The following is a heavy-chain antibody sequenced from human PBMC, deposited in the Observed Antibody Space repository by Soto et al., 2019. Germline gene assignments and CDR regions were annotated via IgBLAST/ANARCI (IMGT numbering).Heavy chain of an antibody. J-gene: IGHJ3*02. V-gene: IGHV1-8*01. CDR2: MNPNSGNT. Sequence: ASVKVSCKASGYTFTSYDINWVRQATGQGLEWMGWMNPNSGNTGYAQKFQGRVTMTRNTSISTAYMELSSLRSEDTAVYYCARGSGITIFGVASKAAFDIWGQGTMVTVSS. CDR1: GYTFTSYD. D-gene: IGHD3-3*01. CDR3: ARGSGITIFGVASKAAFDI.